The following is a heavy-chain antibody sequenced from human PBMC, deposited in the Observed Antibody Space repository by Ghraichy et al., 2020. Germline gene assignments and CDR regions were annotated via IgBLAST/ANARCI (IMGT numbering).Heavy chain of an antibody. J-gene: IGHJ6*02. Sequence: ETLSLTCTVSGGSISSSSYYWGWIRQPPGKGLEWIGSIYYSGSTYYNPSLKSRVTISVDTSKNQFSLKLSSVTAADTAVYYCAQEGAVAGYGGDYYYGMDVWGQGTTVTVSS. CDR3: AQEGAVAGYGGDYYYGMDV. CDR2: IYYSGST. V-gene: IGHV4-39*01. D-gene: IGHD4-23*01. CDR1: GGSISSSSYY.